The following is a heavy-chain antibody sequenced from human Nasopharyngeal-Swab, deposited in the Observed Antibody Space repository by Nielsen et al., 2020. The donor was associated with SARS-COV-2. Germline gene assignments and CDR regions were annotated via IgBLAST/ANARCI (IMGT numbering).Heavy chain of an antibody. Sequence: SETRSLTGIFSGASIATGSYSWTWIRQPAGKGLECIGRIYTSGTTNSTPSLKIRVTIAVDKSKTQFSLMLSSVTAADTAVYYCVRDRGDQAFDIWGQGTMVTVSS. V-gene: IGHV4-61*02. CDR3: VRDRGDQAFDI. D-gene: IGHD3-10*01. CDR2: IYTSGTT. J-gene: IGHJ3*02. CDR1: GASIATGSYS.